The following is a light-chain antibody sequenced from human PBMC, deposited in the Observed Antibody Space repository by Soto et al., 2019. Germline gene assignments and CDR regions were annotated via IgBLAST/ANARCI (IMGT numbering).Light chain of an antibody. J-gene: IGLJ1*01. CDR1: SSDVGGYNY. CDR2: EVS. Sequence: QPVLTQPASVSGSPGQSITISCTGTSSDVGGYNYVSWYQQHPGKAPKLMIYEVSNRPSGVSNRFSGSKSGNTASLTISGLQAEDEADYYCSSYTSSSTLTFGTGTKVTVL. CDR3: SSYTSSSTLT. V-gene: IGLV2-14*01.